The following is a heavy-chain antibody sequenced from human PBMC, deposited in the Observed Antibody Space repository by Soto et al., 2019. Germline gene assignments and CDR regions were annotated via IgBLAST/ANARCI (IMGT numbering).Heavy chain of an antibody. J-gene: IGHJ4*02. CDR1: GYTFTGYY. CDR2: INPSSGGT. CDR3: ARGRAGFWSGYFTY. D-gene: IGHD3-3*01. Sequence: ASVKVSCKASGYTFTGYYMHWVRQAPGQGLEWMGWINPSSGGTNYAQKFQGRVTMTRDTSISTAYMELSRLRSDDTAVYYCARGRAGFWSGYFTYWGQGTLVTVSS. V-gene: IGHV1-2*02.